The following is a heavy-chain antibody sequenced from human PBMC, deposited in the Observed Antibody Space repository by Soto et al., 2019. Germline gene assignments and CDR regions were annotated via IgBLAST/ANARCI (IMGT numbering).Heavy chain of an antibody. CDR2: MSDSGDSA. J-gene: IGHJ5*02. D-gene: IGHD6-13*01. CDR1: GFTFSSYA. CDR3: ASPGIAASGFWFDP. V-gene: IGHV3-23*01. Sequence: GGSLRLSCADSGFTFSSYAMSWVRQAPGKGLEWVSVMSDSGDSADYADSVKGRFTISRDNSKNTVYLQMNSLRAEDTAVYYCASPGIAASGFWFDPWGQGTLVTVAS.